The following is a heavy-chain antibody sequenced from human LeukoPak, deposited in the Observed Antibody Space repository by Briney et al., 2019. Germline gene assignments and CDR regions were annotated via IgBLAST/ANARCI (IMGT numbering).Heavy chain of an antibody. D-gene: IGHD3-22*01. V-gene: IGHV1-18*01. CDR3: ARVRDSSGYYNY. J-gene: IGHJ4*02. Sequence: SVKVSCKASGYTFTSWGISLVRQAPGQGLEWMGWISAYNGNTNYAQKLQGRVTMTTDTSTSTAYMELRSLRSDDTAVYYCARVRDSSGYYNYWGQGTLVTVSS. CDR2: ISAYNGNT. CDR1: GYTFTSWG.